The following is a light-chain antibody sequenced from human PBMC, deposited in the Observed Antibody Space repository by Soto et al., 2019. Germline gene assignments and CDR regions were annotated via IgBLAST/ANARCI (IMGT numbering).Light chain of an antibody. CDR2: DAS. Sequence: DIQMTQSPSTLSASVGDRVTITCRASQSISSWLAWYQQKPGKAPKLLIYDASSLESGVPSRFSGSGSGTEFTLTISSLQPDDFATYYCQQYNSMRGTFGQGTKVGIK. V-gene: IGKV1-5*01. J-gene: IGKJ1*01. CDR1: QSISSW. CDR3: QQYNSMRGT.